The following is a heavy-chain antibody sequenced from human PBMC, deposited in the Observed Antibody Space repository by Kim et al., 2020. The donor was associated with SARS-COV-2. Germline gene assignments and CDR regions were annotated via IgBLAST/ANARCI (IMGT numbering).Heavy chain of an antibody. CDR2: IWYDGSNK. CDR1: GFTFSSYG. J-gene: IGHJ6*02. V-gene: IGHV3-33*01. Sequence: GGSLRLSCAASGFTFSSYGMHWVRQAPGKGLEWVAVIWYDGSNKYYADSVKGRFTISRDNSKNTLYLQMNSLRAEDTAVYYCARDLDSSGWSYYYYYGMDVWGQGTTVTVSS. D-gene: IGHD6-19*01. CDR3: ARDLDSSGWSYYYYYGMDV.